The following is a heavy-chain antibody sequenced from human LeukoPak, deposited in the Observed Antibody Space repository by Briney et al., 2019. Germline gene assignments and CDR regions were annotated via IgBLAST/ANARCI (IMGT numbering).Heavy chain of an antibody. Sequence: PGRSLRLSCAASGFTFSSYGMHWVRQAPGKGLEWVAVISYDGSNKYYADSVKGRFIISRDNSKNTLYLQMNSLRAEDTAVYYCAKGGHYDSSGYYIQIDWGQGTLVTVSS. CDR1: GFTFSSYG. V-gene: IGHV3-30*18. J-gene: IGHJ4*02. CDR3: AKGGHYDSSGYYIQID. D-gene: IGHD3-22*01. CDR2: ISYDGSNK.